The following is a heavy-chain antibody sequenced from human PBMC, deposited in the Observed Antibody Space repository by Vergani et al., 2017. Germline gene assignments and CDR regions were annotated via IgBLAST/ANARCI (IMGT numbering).Heavy chain of an antibody. CDR1: GYTFTSYG. CDR3: ATDPDIVVVRVAPYYYYYYGMDV. V-gene: IGHV1-18*04. J-gene: IGHJ6*02. CDR2: ISAYNGNT. Sequence: QVQLVQSGAEVKKPGASVTVSCMASGYTFTSYGISWVRQAPGQGLEWMGWISAYNGNTNYALKLQGRVPMTTDTSTSTADMELRSRRSYDTAVYYCATDPDIVVVRVAPYYYYYYGMDVWSQGTTVTVSS. D-gene: IGHD2-2*01.